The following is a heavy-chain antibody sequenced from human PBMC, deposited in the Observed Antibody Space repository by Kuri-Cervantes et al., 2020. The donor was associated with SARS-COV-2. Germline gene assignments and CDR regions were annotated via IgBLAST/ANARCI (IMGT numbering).Heavy chain of an antibody. Sequence: ESLKISCAVSGYSISSGYYWGWIRQPPGKGLEWIGSIYHSGSTYYNPSLKSRVTISVDTSKNQFSLKQSSVTAADTAVYYCARLRYCSSTSCWHFDYWGQGTLVTVSS. V-gene: IGHV4-38-2*01. CDR2: IYHSGST. J-gene: IGHJ4*02. CDR1: GYSISSGYY. D-gene: IGHD2-2*01. CDR3: ARLRYCSSTSCWHFDY.